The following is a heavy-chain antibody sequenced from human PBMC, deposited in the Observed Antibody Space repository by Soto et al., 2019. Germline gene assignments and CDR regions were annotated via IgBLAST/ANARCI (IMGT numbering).Heavy chain of an antibody. Sequence: PAKVSCKACGYTFNSCAMYCVHKAPGQRLEWMGWINAGNGNTKYSQKFQGRVTITRDTSASTAYMELSSLRSEDTAVYYCARLQPAGYDFDYWGQGTLVTVSS. CDR1: GYTFNSCA. D-gene: IGHD5-12*01. CDR3: ARLQPAGYDFDY. V-gene: IGHV1-3*01. J-gene: IGHJ4*02. CDR2: INAGNGNT.